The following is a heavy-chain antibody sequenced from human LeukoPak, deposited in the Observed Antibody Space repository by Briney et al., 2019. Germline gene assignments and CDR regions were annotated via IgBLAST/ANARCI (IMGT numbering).Heavy chain of an antibody. D-gene: IGHD3-10*01. CDR1: GYTLTELS. V-gene: IGHV1-24*01. Sequence: ASVKVSCKVSGYTLTELSMHWVRQAPGKGLEWMGGFDPEDGETIYAQKFQGRVTMTEDTSTDTAYMELSSLRSEDTAVYYCATSTLWFGDGGPAGGMDVWGQGTTVTVSS. CDR2: FDPEDGET. J-gene: IGHJ6*02. CDR3: ATSTLWFGDGGPAGGMDV.